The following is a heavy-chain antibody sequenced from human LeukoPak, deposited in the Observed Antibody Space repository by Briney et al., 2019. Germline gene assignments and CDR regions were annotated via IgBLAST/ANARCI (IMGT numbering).Heavy chain of an antibody. CDR1: GSSSTSNW. CDR3: AKYSGPYNSSWVDY. V-gene: IGHV5-51*01. Sequence: GESLKISFQGSGSSSTSNWIGWVRQSPGKGLEWLGFISPGESDTRYSPAFQGQVTITTDKSISTAYLQWNSLKASDTAMYYCAKYSGPYNSSWVDYWGQGTLVTVSS. D-gene: IGHD1-1*01. J-gene: IGHJ4*02. CDR2: ISPGESDT.